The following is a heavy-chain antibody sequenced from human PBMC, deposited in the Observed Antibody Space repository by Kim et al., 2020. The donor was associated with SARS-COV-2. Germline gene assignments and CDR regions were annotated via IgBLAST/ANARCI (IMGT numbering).Heavy chain of an antibody. CDR2: YNHSGNT. V-gene: IGHV4-34*01. J-gene: IGHJ6*01. CDR1: GGSFSGYY. Sequence: SETLSLTCAVYGGSFSGYYWSWIRQPPGKGLGWIGEYNHSGNTNYNPSLKSRVTISVDTSKNQFSLKLSSVTAADTAVYYCARGRVVVVVAATTYYYYYGMDVWGQGATVTVSS. CDR3: ARGRVVVVVAATTYYYYYGMDV. D-gene: IGHD2-15*01.